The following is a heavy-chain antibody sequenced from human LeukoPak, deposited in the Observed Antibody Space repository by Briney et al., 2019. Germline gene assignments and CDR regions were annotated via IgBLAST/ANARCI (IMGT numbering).Heavy chain of an antibody. Sequence: SETLSLTCTVSGDSISSYYWSWIRQPPGKGLEWIGYIYYSGSTNYNPSLKSRVTISVDTSKKQFSLKLSSVTAADTAVYYCAREMIASGYFDYWGQGTLVTVSS. V-gene: IGHV4-59*01. J-gene: IGHJ4*02. CDR1: GDSISSYY. D-gene: IGHD3-22*01. CDR3: AREMIASGYFDY. CDR2: IYYSGST.